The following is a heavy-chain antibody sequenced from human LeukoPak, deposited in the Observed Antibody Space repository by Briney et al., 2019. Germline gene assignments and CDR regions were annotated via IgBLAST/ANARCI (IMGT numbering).Heavy chain of an antibody. V-gene: IGHV7-4-1*02. CDR2: INTNTGNP. CDR1: GYTFTSYA. J-gene: IGHJ6*03. Sequence: ASVKVSCKASGYTFTSYAINWVRQAPGQGLEWMGWINTNTGNPTYAQGFTGRFVFSLDTSVSTAYLQISSLKAEDTAVYYCARVGGSYFYYYYMDVWGKGTTVTVSS. CDR3: ARVGGSYFYYYYMDV. D-gene: IGHD1-26*01.